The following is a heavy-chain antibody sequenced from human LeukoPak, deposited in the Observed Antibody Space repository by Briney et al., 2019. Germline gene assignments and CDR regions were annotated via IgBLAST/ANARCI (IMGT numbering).Heavy chain of an antibody. CDR2: ISAYNGNT. V-gene: IGHV1-18*04. J-gene: IGHJ6*02. Sequence: ASVKVSCKASGYTFTGYYMHWVRQAPGQGLEWMGWISAYNGNTNYAQNLQGRVTMSTDRSTSTAYMELRSLRSDDTAVYYCARGGVTMVRGVPYYFYYGMDVWGQGTTVTVSS. CDR1: GYTFTGYY. D-gene: IGHD3-10*01. CDR3: ARGGVTMVRGVPYYFYYGMDV.